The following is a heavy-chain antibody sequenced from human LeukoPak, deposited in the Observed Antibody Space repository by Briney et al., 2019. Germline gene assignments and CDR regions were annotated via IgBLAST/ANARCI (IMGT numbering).Heavy chain of an antibody. Sequence: GGSLRLSCAASGFSFSTYSMNWVRQAPGKGLEGVSSISGSSTYIYYADSVKGRFTISRDNAKNSLYLQMNSLRAEATAVYYCARAGFYGDYTDYWGQGTLVTVSS. CDR2: ISGSSTYI. CDR1: GFSFSTYS. CDR3: ARAGFYGDYTDY. D-gene: IGHD4-17*01. V-gene: IGHV3-21*01. J-gene: IGHJ4*02.